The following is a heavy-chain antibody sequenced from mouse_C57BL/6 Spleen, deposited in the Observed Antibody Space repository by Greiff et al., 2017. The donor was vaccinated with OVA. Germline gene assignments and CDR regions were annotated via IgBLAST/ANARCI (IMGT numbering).Heavy chain of an antibody. CDR2: ISDGGSYT. Sequence: EVKLVESGGGLVKPGGSLKLSCAASGFTFSSYAMSWVRQTPEKRLEWVATISDGGSYTYYPDNVKGRFTISRDNAKNNLYLQMSHLKSEDTAMYYCARAYYAYYYAMDYWGQGTSVTVSS. D-gene: IGHD1-1*01. V-gene: IGHV5-4*03. CDR1: GFTFSSYA. J-gene: IGHJ4*01. CDR3: ARAYYAYYYAMDY.